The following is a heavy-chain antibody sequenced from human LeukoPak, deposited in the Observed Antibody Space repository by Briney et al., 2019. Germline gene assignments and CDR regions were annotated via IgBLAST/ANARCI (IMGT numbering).Heavy chain of an antibody. Sequence: GASVKVSCKASGYTFTSYGISWVRQAPGQGLEWVGWISANNGDTDYAQKFQARVTMTTDTSTSTAYMELRSLRSDDTAVYYCARGITMVRGVSTGYYYYYYGMDVWGQGTTVTVSS. V-gene: IGHV1-18*01. CDR2: ISANNGDT. CDR3: ARGITMVRGVSTGYYYYYYGMDV. CDR1: GYTFTSYG. J-gene: IGHJ6*02. D-gene: IGHD3-10*01.